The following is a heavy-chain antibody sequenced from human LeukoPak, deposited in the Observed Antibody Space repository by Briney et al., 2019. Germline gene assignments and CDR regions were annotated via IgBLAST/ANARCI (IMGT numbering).Heavy chain of an antibody. Sequence: ASVKVSCKASGYTFTSYAMHWVRQAPGQRLEWMGWINAGNGNTKYSQRFQGKVTITRDTSTSTAYMELRSLRSDDTAVYYCARPNYDFWSGVLNWFDPWGQGTLVTVSS. V-gene: IGHV1-3*01. D-gene: IGHD3-3*01. CDR2: INAGNGNT. CDR3: ARPNYDFWSGVLNWFDP. J-gene: IGHJ5*02. CDR1: GYTFTSYA.